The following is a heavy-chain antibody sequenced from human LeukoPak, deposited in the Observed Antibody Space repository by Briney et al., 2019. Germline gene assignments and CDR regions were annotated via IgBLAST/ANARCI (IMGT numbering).Heavy chain of an antibody. CDR3: AREDSGDYVGWFDP. V-gene: IGHV1-18*01. D-gene: IGHD4-17*01. CDR2: ISAYNGNT. J-gene: IGHJ5*02. CDR1: GYTFTSYG. Sequence: GASVKVSCKASGYTFTSYGISWVRQAPGQGLEWMGWISAYNGNTNYAQKLQGRVTMTTDTSTSTAYMELRSLTSADTAVYSCAREDSGDYVGWFDPWGQGTLVTVSS.